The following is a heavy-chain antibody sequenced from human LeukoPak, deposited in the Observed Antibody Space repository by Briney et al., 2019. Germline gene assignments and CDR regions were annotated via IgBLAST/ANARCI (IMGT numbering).Heavy chain of an antibody. J-gene: IGHJ6*03. D-gene: IGHD3-9*01. V-gene: IGHV3-30*02. Sequence: GGSLRLSCAASGFTFSSYGMHWVRQAPGKGLEWVAFMRYDGSNRDYADSVKGRFTISRDNSKNTLYLQMNSLRAEDTAVYYCAKGVKVPLLRYFSYYMDVWGKGTTVTISS. CDR1: GFTFSSYG. CDR2: MRYDGSNR. CDR3: AKGVKVPLLRYFSYYMDV.